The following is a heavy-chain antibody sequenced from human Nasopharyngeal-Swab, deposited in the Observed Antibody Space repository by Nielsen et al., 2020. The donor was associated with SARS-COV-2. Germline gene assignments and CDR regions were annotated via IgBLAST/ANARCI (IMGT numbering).Heavy chain of an antibody. V-gene: IGHV3-73*01. CDR1: GFTFSDSA. D-gene: IGHD2-21*02. CDR3: TRCGGGCYSGRDY. J-gene: IGHJ4*02. CDR2: IRSQGNNYAT. Sequence: GASLKISCAASGFTFSDSAIHWVRQASGKGLEWVGRIRSQGNNYATAYAASVKGRFIIFRDDPTNTAYLQMNSLKTEDPAVYYCTRCGGGCYSGRDYWCQGTLVTVSS.